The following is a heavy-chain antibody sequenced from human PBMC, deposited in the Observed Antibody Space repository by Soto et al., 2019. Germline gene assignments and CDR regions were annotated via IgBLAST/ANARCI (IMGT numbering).Heavy chain of an antibody. CDR2: IIPFIGTA. J-gene: IGHJ6*02. CDR1: GGTFSSYA. V-gene: IGHV1-69*11. Sequence: SVKVSCKASGGTFSSYAISWVRQAPGQGLEWMGRIIPFIGTANYAQKFQGRVTITADESTSTAYMELTSLRSEDTAVYYCARVVMTTAPASYYYGMDVWGQGTTVTVSS. CDR3: ARVVMTTAPASYYYGMDV. D-gene: IGHD4-4*01.